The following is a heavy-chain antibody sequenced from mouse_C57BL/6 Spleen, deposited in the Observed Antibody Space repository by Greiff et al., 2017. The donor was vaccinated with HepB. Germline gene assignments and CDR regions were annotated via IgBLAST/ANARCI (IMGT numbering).Heavy chain of an antibody. CDR1: GFTFSSYA. CDR3: AREWITGTAYFDV. V-gene: IGHV5-4*01. D-gene: IGHD4-1*01. CDR2: ISDGGSYT. Sequence: EVLLVESGGGLVKPGGSLKLSCAASGFTFSSYAMSWVRQTPEKRLEWVATISDGGSYTYYPDNVKGRFTISRDNAKNNLYLQMSHLKSEDTAMYYCAREWITGTAYFDVWGTGTTVTVSS. J-gene: IGHJ1*03.